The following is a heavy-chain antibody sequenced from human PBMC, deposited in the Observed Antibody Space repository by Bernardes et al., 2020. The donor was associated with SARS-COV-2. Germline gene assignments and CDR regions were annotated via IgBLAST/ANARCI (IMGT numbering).Heavy chain of an antibody. Sequence: ASVKVSCKASGYTFTSYGISWVRQAPGQGLEWMGWISAYNGNTNYAQKLQGRVTMTTDTSTSTAYMELRSLRSDDTAVYYCARPLHGSGSYYNGFYFDYWGQGTLVTVSS. D-gene: IGHD3-10*01. CDR1: GYTFTSYG. CDR3: ARPLHGSGSYYNGFYFDY. J-gene: IGHJ4*02. V-gene: IGHV1-18*01. CDR2: ISAYNGNT.